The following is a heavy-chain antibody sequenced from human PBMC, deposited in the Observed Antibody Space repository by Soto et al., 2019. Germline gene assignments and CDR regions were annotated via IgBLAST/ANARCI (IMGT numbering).Heavy chain of an antibody. CDR3: STLEGWGAARMGGGNC. CDR2: VGTRTKGYAT. CDR1: GFRFSDSA. Sequence: EVQLVESGGGLVQPGGSLRVSCATSGFRFSDSAMHWVRQASGKGLEWVGRVGTRTKGYATEYGASVKGRFTISRDDSRERANVQMENLKAEEAAVYYCSTLEGWGAARMGGGNCWGQGTLVTVSS. J-gene: IGHJ4*02. V-gene: IGHV3-73*01. D-gene: IGHD3-16*01.